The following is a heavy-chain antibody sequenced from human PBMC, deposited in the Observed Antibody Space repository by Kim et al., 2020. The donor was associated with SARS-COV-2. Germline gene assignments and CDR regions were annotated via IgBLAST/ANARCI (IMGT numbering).Heavy chain of an antibody. CDR2: IDPSDSYT. V-gene: IGHV5-10-1*01. J-gene: IGHJ3*02. Sequence: GESLKISCKGSGYSFTSYWISWVRQMPGKSLEWMGRIDPSDSYTNYSPSFQGHVTISADKSISTAYLQWSSLKASDTAMYYCARWDRYDSPMGSAFDIWGQGTMVTVSS. D-gene: IGHD3-22*01. CDR3: ARWDRYDSPMGSAFDI. CDR1: GYSFTSYW.